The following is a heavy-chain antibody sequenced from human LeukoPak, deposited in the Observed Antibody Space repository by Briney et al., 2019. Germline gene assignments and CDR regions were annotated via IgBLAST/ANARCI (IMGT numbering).Heavy chain of an antibody. CDR1: GYTFTSYY. V-gene: IGHV1-46*01. J-gene: IGHJ4*02. Sequence: GASVKVSCKASGYTFTSYYMHWVRQAPGQGLEWMGIINPSGGSTSYAQKFQGRVTMTRDMSTSTVYMELSGLRSEDTAVYYCARDRGDIAARTVKYYFDYWGQGTLVTVSS. D-gene: IGHD6-6*01. CDR3: ARDRGDIAARTVKYYFDY. CDR2: INPSGGST.